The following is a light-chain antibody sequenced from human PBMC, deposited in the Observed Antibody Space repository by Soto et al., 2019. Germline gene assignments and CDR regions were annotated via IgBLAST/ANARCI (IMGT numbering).Light chain of an antibody. V-gene: IGLV2-11*01. CDR2: DVS. CDR3: CSYAGSYTWV. J-gene: IGLJ3*02. CDR1: SSDVGGYNY. Sequence: QSALTQPRSVSGSPGQSVTISCTGTSSDVGGYNYVSWYQQHPGKAPKVMIYDVSKRPSGVPDRFSGSKSGNTASLTISGIHAEDEDDYYCCSYAGSYTWVFGGGTKLTVL.